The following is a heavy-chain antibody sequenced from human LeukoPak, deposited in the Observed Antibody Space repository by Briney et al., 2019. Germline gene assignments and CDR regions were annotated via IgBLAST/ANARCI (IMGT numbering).Heavy chain of an antibody. Sequence: GGSLRLSCAASGFTFSSYAMSWVRQAPGKGLEWVSAISGSGGSTYYADSVKGRFTISRDNSKNTLYLQMNSLRAEDTAVYYCAKSRLRFGELSVDYWGQGTLVTVSS. CDR3: AKSRLRFGELSVDY. CDR2: ISGSGGST. V-gene: IGHV3-23*01. CDR1: GFTFSSYA. D-gene: IGHD3-10*01. J-gene: IGHJ4*02.